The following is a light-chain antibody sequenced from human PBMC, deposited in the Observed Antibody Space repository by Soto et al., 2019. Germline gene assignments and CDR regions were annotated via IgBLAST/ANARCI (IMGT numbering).Light chain of an antibody. Sequence: EIRMTQSPAILSVSPGESATLSCRASQSVSSHVVWYQQKPGQAPRLLISDSSTTGFPARFSGRGSGTEFTLTISSLQSDDSAIYYCQQFGDWPSFGLGTKLEI. CDR3: QQFGDWPS. J-gene: IGKJ1*01. CDR1: QSVSSH. V-gene: IGKV3-15*01. CDR2: DSS.